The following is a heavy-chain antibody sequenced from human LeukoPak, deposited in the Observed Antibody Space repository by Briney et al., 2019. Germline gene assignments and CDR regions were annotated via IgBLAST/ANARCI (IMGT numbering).Heavy chain of an antibody. CDR2: IGRAGDT. V-gene: IGHV3-13*04. D-gene: IGHD3-16*01. J-gene: IGHJ4*02. CDR1: GFTFSNYD. Sequence: GGSLRLSCAASGFTFSNYDMHWVRQAPGKGLEWVSGIGRAGDTNYAGSVKGRFTISRENAKNSLYLQLKSLRAGDTAVYYCTRGVPGGLDYWGQGTLATVSS. CDR3: TRGVPGGLDY.